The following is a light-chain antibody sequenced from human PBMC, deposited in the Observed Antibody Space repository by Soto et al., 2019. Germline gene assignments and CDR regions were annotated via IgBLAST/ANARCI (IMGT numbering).Light chain of an antibody. CDR2: DVS. CDR3: QPNKNWPRT. CDR1: QSVSSD. V-gene: IGKV3-15*01. Sequence: EMVMTQSPATLSLSPGERRALSCMAIQSVSSDLAWYQQKPGQTPRLLIYDVSSRATGITARFSGSGSGTDFTLTISSLETEDFAVYYCQPNKNWPRTFGLGTQVDIK. J-gene: IGKJ1*01.